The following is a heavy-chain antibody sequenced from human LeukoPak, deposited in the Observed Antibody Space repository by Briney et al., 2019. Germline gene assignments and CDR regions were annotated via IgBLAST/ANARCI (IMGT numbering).Heavy chain of an antibody. V-gene: IGHV4-39*01. J-gene: IGHJ4*02. D-gene: IGHD2-21*02. CDR1: GGSISSGGYY. CDR2: IYYSGST. CDR3: ARHLSGEVVTAIIY. Sequence: SQTLSLTCTVSGGSISSGGYYWGWIRQPPGKGLEWIRRIYYSGSTYYNPSLKSRITISVDTSKNQFSLKLSSVTAAGTAVYYCARHLSGEVVTAIIYWSQGTLVTVSS.